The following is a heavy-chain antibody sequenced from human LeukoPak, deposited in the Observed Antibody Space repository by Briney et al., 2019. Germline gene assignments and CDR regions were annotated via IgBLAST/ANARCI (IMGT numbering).Heavy chain of an antibody. CDR3: ARGHYSSGWYGYYFDY. CDR2: IIPIFGTA. CDR1: GGTFSSYA. J-gene: IGHJ4*02. Sequence: SVKVSCKASGGTFSSYAISWVRQAPGQGLEWMGGIIPIFGTANYAQKFQGRVTITADESTSTAYMELSSLRSEDTAVYYCARGHYSSGWYGYYFDYWGQGTLVTVSS. V-gene: IGHV1-69*13. D-gene: IGHD6-19*01.